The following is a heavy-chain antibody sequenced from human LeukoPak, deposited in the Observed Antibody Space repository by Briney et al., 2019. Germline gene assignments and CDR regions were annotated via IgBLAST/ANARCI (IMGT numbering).Heavy chain of an antibody. V-gene: IGHV3-21*01. CDR1: GFTFGSFS. CDR3: ARDPGRSGGSCYSDY. J-gene: IGHJ4*02. CDR2: ISSSGTYI. Sequence: GGSLRLSCAASGFTFGSFSMTWVRQAPGKGLEWVSTISSSGTYIYYADSVKGRFTISRDNAKNSLYLQMNSLRAEDTAVYYCARDPGRSGGSCYSDYWGQGTLVTVSS. D-gene: IGHD2-15*01.